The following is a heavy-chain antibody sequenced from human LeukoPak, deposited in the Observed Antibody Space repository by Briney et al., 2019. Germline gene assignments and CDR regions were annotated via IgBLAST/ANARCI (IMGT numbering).Heavy chain of an antibody. CDR3: ATILLAGTAPYFDY. J-gene: IGHJ4*02. Sequence: GGSLRLSCAASGFTFSSYEMNWVRQAPGKGLEWVSYISSSSSTIYYADSVKGRFTISRDNAKNSLYLQMNSLRAEDTAVYYCATILLAGTAPYFDYWGQGTLVTVSS. D-gene: IGHD3-3*01. CDR2: ISSSSSTI. CDR1: GFTFSSYE. V-gene: IGHV3-48*01.